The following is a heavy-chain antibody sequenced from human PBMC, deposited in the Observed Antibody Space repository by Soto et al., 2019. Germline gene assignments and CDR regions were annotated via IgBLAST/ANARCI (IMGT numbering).Heavy chain of an antibody. V-gene: IGHV3-30*18. Sequence: QAQLVESGGGVVRPGRALRLSCAASGFTFNDFGMHWVRQAPGKGLEWVAGISHDGTQKFYADSVKGRLTISSDNSKNTLFLRVNSLLNEHTAVYFWAKSVRLGYKYGMDVWGQGTTVIVSS. CDR1: GFTFNDFG. J-gene: IGHJ6*02. CDR2: ISHDGTQK. CDR3: AKSVRLGYKYGMDV. D-gene: IGHD5-18*01.